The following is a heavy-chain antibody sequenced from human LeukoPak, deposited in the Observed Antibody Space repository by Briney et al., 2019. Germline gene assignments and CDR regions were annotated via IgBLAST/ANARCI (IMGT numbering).Heavy chain of an antibody. D-gene: IGHD5-18*01. V-gene: IGHV1-69*05. J-gene: IGHJ4*02. CDR2: IIPTFGTA. Sequence: GASVKVPCKASGGTFSSYPISWVRQAPGQGLEWMGGIIPTFGTATYAQKFQGRVTITTDESTSTAYMELSSLISEDTAVYYCATGDTAMVDFDYWGQGTLVTVSS. CDR3: ATGDTAMVDFDY. CDR1: GGTFSSYP.